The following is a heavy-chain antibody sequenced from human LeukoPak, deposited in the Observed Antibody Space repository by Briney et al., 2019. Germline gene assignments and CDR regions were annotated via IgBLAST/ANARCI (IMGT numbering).Heavy chain of an antibody. V-gene: IGHV4-59*01. J-gene: IGHJ6*02. D-gene: IGHD6-6*01. CDR3: ARVEARHGNGMDV. Sequence: SETLSLTCTVSGGSISSYYWSWIWQPPGKGLEWIGYIYYSGSTNYNPSLKSRVTISVDTSKKQFSLKLSSVTAADTAVYYCARVEARHGNGMDVWGQGTTVTVSS. CDR2: IYYSGST. CDR1: GGSISSYY.